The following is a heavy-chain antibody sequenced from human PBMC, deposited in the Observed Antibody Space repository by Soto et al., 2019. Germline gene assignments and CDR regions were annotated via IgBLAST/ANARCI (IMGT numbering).Heavy chain of an antibody. CDR1: GFTFGSYA. CDR2: ISASGSNT. CDR3: AKLVGDRMATISDH. J-gene: IGHJ4*02. Sequence: QLLESGGGLAQPGGSLRLYCATSGFTFGSYAMNWVRQAPGKGLEWVSAISASGSNTYYTDSVKGRFIISRDNSRNTLYLQMNSLRVEDTARYYCAKLVGDRMATISDHWGQGALVTVSS. D-gene: IGHD1-26*01. V-gene: IGHV3-23*01.